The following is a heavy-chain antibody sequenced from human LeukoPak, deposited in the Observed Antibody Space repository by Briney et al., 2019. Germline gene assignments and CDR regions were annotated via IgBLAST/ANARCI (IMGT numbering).Heavy chain of an antibody. Sequence: KPSETLSLTCAVYGGSFSGYYWSWIRQPPGKGLEWIGEINHSGSTNYNPSLKSRVTISVDTSKNQFSLKLSSVTAADTAVYYCARERWELLSSKKYFQHWGQGTLVTVSS. V-gene: IGHV4-34*01. CDR2: INHSGST. CDR1: GGSFSGYY. CDR3: ARERWELLSSKKYFQH. D-gene: IGHD1-26*01. J-gene: IGHJ1*01.